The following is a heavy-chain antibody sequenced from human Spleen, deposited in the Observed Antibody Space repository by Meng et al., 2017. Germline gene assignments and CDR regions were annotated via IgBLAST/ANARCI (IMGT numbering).Heavy chain of an antibody. J-gene: IGHJ4*02. CDR2: ISTDGSDT. V-gene: IGHV3-74*01. CDR1: GFTFSSYT. D-gene: IGHD1-1*01. Sequence: GGSLRLSCAASGFTFSSYTMHWVRQAPGQGLIWVSSISTDGSDTSYADSVKGRFTISRDNAKNTFYLQMHSLRDEDTARYYCARSRTYFDFWGQGTLVTVSS. CDR3: ARSRTYFDF.